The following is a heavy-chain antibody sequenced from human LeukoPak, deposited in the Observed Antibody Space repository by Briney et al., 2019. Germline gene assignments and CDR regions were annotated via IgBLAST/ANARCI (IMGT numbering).Heavy chain of an antibody. CDR2: IYYSGST. J-gene: IGHJ4*02. Sequence: SETLPLTCTVSGGSISSYYWSWIRQPPGKGLEWIGYIYYSGSTNYNPSLKSRVTISVDTSKNQFSLKLSSVTAADTAVYYCARDFPADYWGQGTLVTVSS. CDR1: GGSISSYY. CDR3: ARDFPADY. V-gene: IGHV4-59*01.